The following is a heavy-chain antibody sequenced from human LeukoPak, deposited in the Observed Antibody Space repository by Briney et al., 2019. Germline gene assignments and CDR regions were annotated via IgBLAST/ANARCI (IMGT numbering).Heavy chain of an antibody. CDR3: WREHLSGATTYYYYGMDV. Sequence: ASVKVSCKASGYTFTGYYMHWVRQAPGQGLEWMGWINPNSGGTNYAQKFQGRVTMTRDTSISTAYKELSRLRSDDTAVYYCWREHLSGATTYYYYGMDVWGQGTTVTVSS. J-gene: IGHJ6*02. CDR2: INPNSGGT. D-gene: IGHD1-26*01. CDR1: GYTFTGYY. V-gene: IGHV1-2*02.